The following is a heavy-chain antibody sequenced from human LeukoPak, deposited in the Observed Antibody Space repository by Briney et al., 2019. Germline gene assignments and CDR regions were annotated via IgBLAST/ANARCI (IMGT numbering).Heavy chain of an antibody. V-gene: IGHV1-46*01. J-gene: IGHJ5*02. CDR2: INPSGGST. D-gene: IGHD3-3*01. Sequence: ASVKVSCKASGYTFTSYYMHWVRQAPGQGLEWMGIINPSGGSTSYAQKFQGRVTMTRDTSTSTVYMELSSLRSEDTAVYYCARGLYYDFWSGYLHNWFDPWGQGTLVTVSS. CDR3: ARGLYYDFWSGYLHNWFDP. CDR1: GYTFTSYY.